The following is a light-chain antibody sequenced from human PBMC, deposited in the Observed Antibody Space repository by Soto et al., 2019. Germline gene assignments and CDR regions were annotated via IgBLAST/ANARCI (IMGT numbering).Light chain of an antibody. J-gene: IGLJ1*01. V-gene: IGLV2-11*01. CDR3: CSYAGSYIFV. Sequence: QSLLTQPCSVSLSPGQSVTISCTGTSSDVGGYNYVSWYQQHPGKAPKRMIYDVSKRPSGVPDRFSGSKSDNTASLTISGLQAEDEADYYCCSYAGSYIFVFGTGTKVTVL. CDR2: DVS. CDR1: SSDVGGYNY.